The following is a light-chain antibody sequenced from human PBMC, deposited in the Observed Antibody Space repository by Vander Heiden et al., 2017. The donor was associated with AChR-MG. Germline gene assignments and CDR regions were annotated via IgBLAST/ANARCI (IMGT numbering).Light chain of an antibody. V-gene: IGLV4-69*01. J-gene: IGLJ2*01. CDR3: QACRTTAIVV. CDR2: VNDDGSH. Sequence: QLARTQSPSASPPLGPSLKLTCTLSSADGGYAITVHQQQPEKGPRSLLKVNDDGSHRTGDGIPDPFSSSSSTAARSLIIPSLESEDEAYYCCQACRTTAIVVFGGGTKLTVL. CDR1: SADGGYA.